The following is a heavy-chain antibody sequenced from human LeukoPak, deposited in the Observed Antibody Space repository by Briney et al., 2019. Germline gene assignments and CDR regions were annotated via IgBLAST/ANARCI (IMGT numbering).Heavy chain of an antibody. Sequence: GGSLRLSCAASGFTFSSYSMNWVRQAPGKGLEWVSSISSSSSYIYYADSVKGRFTISRDNAKNSPYLQMNSLRAEDTAVYYCATHVGFTIFGVVPGGFDPWGQGTLVTVSS. J-gene: IGHJ5*02. CDR1: GFTFSSYS. CDR2: ISSSSSYI. CDR3: ATHVGFTIFGVVPGGFDP. V-gene: IGHV3-21*01. D-gene: IGHD3-3*01.